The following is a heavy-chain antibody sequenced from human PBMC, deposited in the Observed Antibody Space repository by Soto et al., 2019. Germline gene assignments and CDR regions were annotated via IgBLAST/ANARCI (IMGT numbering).Heavy chain of an antibody. J-gene: IGHJ6*02. CDR1: GGTFSRYS. V-gene: IGHV1-69*08. Sequence: QVQLVQSGAEVKKPGSSVKVSCKASGGTFSRYSITWVRQATGHGLEWIGRIIPIFGIPSYAQKFQGRVTITADESTSTAYMELSSLRSDDMAVYDCAREDRDRETGLVPAAIDGMDVWGQGTTVTVSS. D-gene: IGHD2-2*01. CDR2: IIPIFGIP. CDR3: AREDRDRETGLVPAAIDGMDV.